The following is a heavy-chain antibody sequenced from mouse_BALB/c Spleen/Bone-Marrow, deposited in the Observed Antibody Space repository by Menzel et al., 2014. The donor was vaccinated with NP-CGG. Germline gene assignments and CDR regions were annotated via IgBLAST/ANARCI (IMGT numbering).Heavy chain of an antibody. Sequence: EVQRVESGAELVKPGASVKLSCTPSGFNIKDTYIHWVKRRPEQGLDWIGRIDPADDTTIYDPKFQDKATITTDTSSSMAYLQLSSLTSEDAAVYFCSRGTRYYFDYWGQGTTLTVSS. CDR1: GFNIKDTY. D-gene: IGHD1-1*01. CDR3: SRGTRYYFDY. J-gene: IGHJ2*01. V-gene: IGHV14-3*02. CDR2: IDPADDTT.